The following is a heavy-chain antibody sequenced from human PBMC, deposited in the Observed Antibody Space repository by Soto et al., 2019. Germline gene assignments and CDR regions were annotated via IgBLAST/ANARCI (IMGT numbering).Heavy chain of an antibody. CDR2: IYYTGST. CDR1: GASIRSGGYY. CDR3: ARIEMDSIK. J-gene: IGHJ4*02. D-gene: IGHD2-15*01. V-gene: IGHV4-31*03. Sequence: SETLSLTCSVSGASIRSGGYYWSWLRQSPGKGLEWIGHIYYTGSTFYSPSLKSRLTISLDTSKNQLSLDLRSVTAADKAMYYCARIEMDSIKWGRGTLVTVSS.